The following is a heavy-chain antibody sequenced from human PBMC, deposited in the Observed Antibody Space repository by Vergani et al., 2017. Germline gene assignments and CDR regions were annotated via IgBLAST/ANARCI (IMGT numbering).Heavy chain of an antibody. D-gene: IGHD2-2*01. V-gene: IGHV4-34*01. CDR3: ARAPPRVVVPAAIPPAPGRLDY. CDR2: INHSGST. CDR1: GGSFSAYY. Sequence: QVQLQQWGAGLLKPSETLSLTCAVYGGSFSAYYWSWIRQPPGKGLEWIGEINHSGSTNYNPSLKSRVTISVDTSKNQFSLKLSSVAAADTAVYYCARAPPRVVVPAAIPPAPGRLDYGGQGTLGTVS. J-gene: IGHJ4*02.